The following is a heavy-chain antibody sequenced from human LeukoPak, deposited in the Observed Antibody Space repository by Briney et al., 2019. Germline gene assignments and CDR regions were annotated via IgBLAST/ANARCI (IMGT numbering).Heavy chain of an antibody. CDR2: IKSKTDGGTT. D-gene: IGHD2-21*02. Sequence: PGGSLRLSCAASRFTFSNAWMSWVRQAPGKGLEWVGRIKSKTDGGTTDYAAPVKGRFTISRDDSKNTLYLQMNSLKTEDTAVYYCATLGVVVVTATDRDAFDIWGQGTMVTVSS. CDR3: ATLGVVVVTATDRDAFDI. J-gene: IGHJ3*02. V-gene: IGHV3-15*01. CDR1: RFTFSNAW.